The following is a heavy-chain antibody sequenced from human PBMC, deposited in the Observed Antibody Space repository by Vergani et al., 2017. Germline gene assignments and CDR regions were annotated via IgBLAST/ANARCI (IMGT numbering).Heavy chain of an antibody. J-gene: IGHJ4*02. V-gene: IGHV4-31*03. CDR3: ARGRGTGYSSGWYGHRLYXFDY. CDR2: IYYSGST. Sequence: QVQLQESGPGLVKPSQTLSLTCTVSGGSISSGGYYWSWIRQHPGKGLEWIGYIYYSGSTNYNPSLKSRVTISVDTSKNQFSLKLSSVTAADTAVYYCARGRGTGYSSGWYGHRLYXFDYWGQGTLVTVSS. D-gene: IGHD6-19*01. CDR1: GGSISSGGYY.